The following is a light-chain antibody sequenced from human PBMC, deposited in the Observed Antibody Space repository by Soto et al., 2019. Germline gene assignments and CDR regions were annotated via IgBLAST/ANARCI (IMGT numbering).Light chain of an antibody. CDR3: QHYNNWPPWT. V-gene: IGKV3-15*01. Sequence: EIVMTQSPATLSVSPGERATLSCRASQSISSNLAWYQQKPGQAPRLLIYGASTRATGIPARFSGSGSGTEFTLTISSLQSEDFAVYYCQHYNNWPPWTFGQGTKVDNK. J-gene: IGKJ1*01. CDR2: GAS. CDR1: QSISSN.